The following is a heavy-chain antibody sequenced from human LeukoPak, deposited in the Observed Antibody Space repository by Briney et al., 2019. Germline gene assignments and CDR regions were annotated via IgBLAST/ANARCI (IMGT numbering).Heavy chain of an antibody. CDR3: ARGGASSIPLDY. J-gene: IGHJ4*02. CDR1: GVSIGGNSY. Sequence: SETLSLTCTVSGVSIGGNSYWSWIRQPPGKGPEWIGHISNSGSTYYSPSLSSRVTISLDTSKNQFSLKLRSVTAADTAVYYCARGGASSIPLDYWGRGTLVTVSS. D-gene: IGHD1-26*01. V-gene: IGHV4-61*01. CDR2: ISNSGST.